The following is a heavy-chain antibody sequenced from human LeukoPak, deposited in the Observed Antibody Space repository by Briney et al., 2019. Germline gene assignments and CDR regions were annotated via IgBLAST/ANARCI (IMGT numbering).Heavy chain of an antibody. CDR1: GGSISSSSYY. CDR2: IYYSGGT. J-gene: IGHJ4*02. V-gene: IGHV4-39*07. CDR3: ARGGTWFGELPVDY. D-gene: IGHD3-10*01. Sequence: SETLSLTCTVSGGSISSSSYYWGWIRQPPGKGLEWIGSIYYSGGTYYNPSLKSRVTISVDTSKNQFSLKLSSVTAADRAVYYCARGGTWFGELPVDYWGQGTLVTVSS.